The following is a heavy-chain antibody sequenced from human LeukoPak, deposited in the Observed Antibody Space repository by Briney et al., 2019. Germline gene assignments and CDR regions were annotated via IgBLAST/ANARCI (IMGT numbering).Heavy chain of an antibody. D-gene: IGHD3-3*01. Sequence: PSETLSLTCTVPGGSISSYYWSWIRQPPEKELEWIGYTYNSGSTNYNPSLKSRVAISVDTSKNQFSLKLSSVPAADTAVYYCARAGSGYSFDSWGQGPLVTVSS. V-gene: IGHV4-59*01. CDR3: ARAGSGYSFDS. J-gene: IGHJ4*02. CDR1: GGSISSYY. CDR2: TYNSGST.